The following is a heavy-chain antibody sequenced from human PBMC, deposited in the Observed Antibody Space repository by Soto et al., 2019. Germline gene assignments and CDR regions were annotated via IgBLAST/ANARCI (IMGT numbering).Heavy chain of an antibody. CDR1: GYTFTSYD. CDR3: ATSSSSWTNWFDP. V-gene: IGHV1-8*01. CDR2: MNPNSGNT. D-gene: IGHD6-13*01. Sequence: GASVKVSCKASGYTFTSYDINWVRQATGQGFEWMGWMNPNSGNTGYAQKFQGRVTMTRNTSISTAYMELSSLRSEDTAVYYCATSSSSWTNWFDPWGQGTLVTVSS. J-gene: IGHJ5*02.